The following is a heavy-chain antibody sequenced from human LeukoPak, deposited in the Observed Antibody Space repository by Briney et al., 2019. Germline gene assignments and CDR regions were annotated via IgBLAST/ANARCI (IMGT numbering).Heavy chain of an antibody. V-gene: IGHV3-74*01. J-gene: IGHJ4*02. Sequence: PGGSLRLSCAASGFTFSSYWMHWVRQAPGKGLVWVSRINSDGSSTSYADSVKGRFTISRDNAKNTLYLQMNSLRAEDTAVYYCARGAGHSYGPFDYWGQGTLVTVFS. D-gene: IGHD5-18*01. CDR2: INSDGSST. CDR3: ARGAGHSYGPFDY. CDR1: GFTFSSYW.